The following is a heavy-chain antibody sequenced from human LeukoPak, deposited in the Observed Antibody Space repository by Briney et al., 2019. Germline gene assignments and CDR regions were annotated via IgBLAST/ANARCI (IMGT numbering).Heavy chain of an antibody. J-gene: IGHJ4*02. CDR3: ARDFRTTIFGVVSDY. Sequence: GGSLRLSCAASGFTFSSYSMNWVRQAPGKGLEWVSSISSSSSYIYYADSVKGRFTISRDNAKNSLYLQMNSLRAEDTAVYYCARDFRTTIFGVVSDYWGQGTLVTVSS. V-gene: IGHV3-21*01. D-gene: IGHD3-3*01. CDR1: GFTFSSYS. CDR2: ISSSSSYI.